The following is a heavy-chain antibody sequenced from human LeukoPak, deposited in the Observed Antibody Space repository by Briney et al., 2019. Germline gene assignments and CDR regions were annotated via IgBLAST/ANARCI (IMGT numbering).Heavy chain of an antibody. D-gene: IGHD6-19*01. V-gene: IGHV4-61*02. J-gene: IGHJ4*02. CDR1: GASVTNRSYY. CDR3: AGGPGISVGGKDY. Sequence: PSQTLSLTCTVAGASVTNRSYYWSWIRQPAGKGLEWIGRVQNRGSTSYSPSLKSRVTMSIDTSKNQFSLRLSSVTAADTAVYFRAGGPGISVGGKDYWGLGTLVTVSS. CDR2: VQNRGST.